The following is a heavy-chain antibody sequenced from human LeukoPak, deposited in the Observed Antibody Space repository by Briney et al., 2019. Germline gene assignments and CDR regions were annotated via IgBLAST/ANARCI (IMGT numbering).Heavy chain of an antibody. CDR1: GGPISSYY. CDR2: IYYSGST. CDR3: ARGEPAASQVCWFDP. V-gene: IGHV4-59*01. J-gene: IGHJ5*02. D-gene: IGHD2-2*01. Sequence: PSETLSLTCTVSGGPISSYYWSWIRQPPGKGLEWIGYIYYSGSTNYNPSLKSRVTISVDTSKNQFSLKLSSVTAADTAVYYCARGEPAASQVCWFDPWGQGTLVTVSS.